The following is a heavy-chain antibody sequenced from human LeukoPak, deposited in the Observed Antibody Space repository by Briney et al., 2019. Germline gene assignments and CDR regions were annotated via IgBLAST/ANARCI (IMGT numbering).Heavy chain of an antibody. CDR2: ISGSGDST. D-gene: IGHD6-19*01. CDR3: AKDSRSSGWYNWFDP. Sequence: TGGSLRLSCAASGFTFSSYSMNWVRQAPGKGLEWVSAISGSGDSTYYADSVKGRFTISRDNSKNTLYLQMNRLRAEDTAIYYCAKDSRSSGWYNWFDPWGQGTLVTVSS. J-gene: IGHJ5*02. V-gene: IGHV3-23*01. CDR1: GFTFSSYS.